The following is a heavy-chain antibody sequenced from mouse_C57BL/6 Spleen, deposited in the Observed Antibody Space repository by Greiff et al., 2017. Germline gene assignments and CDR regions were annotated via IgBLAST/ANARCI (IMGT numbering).Heavy chain of an antibody. CDR3: ARNGYYYGSSPYYAMDY. D-gene: IGHD1-1*01. Sequence: VQRVESGPGLVAPSQSLSITCTVSGFSLTSYAISWVRQPPGKGLAWLGVIWTGGGTNYNSALKSRLSISKDNSKSQVFLKMNSLQTDDTARYYCARNGYYYGSSPYYAMDYWGQGTSVTVSS. CDR1: GFSLTSYA. V-gene: IGHV2-9-1*01. CDR2: IWTGGGT. J-gene: IGHJ4*01.